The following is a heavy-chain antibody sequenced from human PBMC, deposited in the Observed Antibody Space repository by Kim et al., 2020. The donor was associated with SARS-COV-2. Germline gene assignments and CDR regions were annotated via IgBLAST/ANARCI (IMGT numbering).Heavy chain of an antibody. J-gene: IGHJ4*02. V-gene: IGHV3-30*18. CDR1: GFTFSSYG. CDR3: AKDHRYCSSTSCYVLDY. Sequence: GGSLRLSCAASGFTFSSYGMHWVRQAPGKGLEWVAVISYDGSNKYYADSVKGRFTISRDNSKNTLYLQMNSLRAEDTAVYYCAKDHRYCSSTSCYVLDYWGQGTLVTVSS. D-gene: IGHD2-2*01. CDR2: ISYDGSNK.